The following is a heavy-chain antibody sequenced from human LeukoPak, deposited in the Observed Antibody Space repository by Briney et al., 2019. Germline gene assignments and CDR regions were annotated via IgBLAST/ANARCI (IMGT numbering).Heavy chain of an antibody. CDR2: IWYDGSNK. D-gene: IGHD3-22*01. V-gene: IGHV3-33*01. J-gene: IGHJ4*02. Sequence: GGSLRLSCAASGFTFSSYGMHWVRQAPGKGLEWVAVIWYDGSNKYYADSVKGRFTISRDNSKNTLYLQMNSLRAEDTAVYYCARPEYYYDSSGYSHWGQGTLVTVSS. CDR3: ARPEYYYDSSGYSH. CDR1: GFTFSSYG.